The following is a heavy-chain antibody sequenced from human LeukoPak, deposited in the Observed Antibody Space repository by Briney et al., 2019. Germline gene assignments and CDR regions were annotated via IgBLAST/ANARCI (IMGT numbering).Heavy chain of an antibody. Sequence: SETLSLTCIVTGGSISSSDYYWGWIRQPPGKGLEWIATIYYSGSTYYNPSLRSRVTISVDTFKNQFSLRLTSVTAADTAVYYCASYPRGSYFDYWGQGTLVTVSS. CDR2: IYYSGST. V-gene: IGHV4-39*01. CDR3: ASYPRGSYFDY. CDR1: GGSISSSDYY. J-gene: IGHJ4*02. D-gene: IGHD3-16*01.